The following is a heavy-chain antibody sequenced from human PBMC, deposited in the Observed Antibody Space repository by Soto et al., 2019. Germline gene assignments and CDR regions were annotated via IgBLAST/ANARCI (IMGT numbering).Heavy chain of an antibody. CDR1: GSTFTSYD. Sequence: QVQLVQSGAEVKKPGASVKLSCKAPGSTFTSYDINWVRQATDQGLEWMGGMNPNSGTTGYAQKFQGRVTMTRNTSISTAYMALSSLRSEDTAVYYCARERSGSRMDVWGQGATVTVSS. CDR3: ARERSGSRMDV. D-gene: IGHD3-10*01. V-gene: IGHV1-8*01. J-gene: IGHJ6*02. CDR2: MNPNSGTT.